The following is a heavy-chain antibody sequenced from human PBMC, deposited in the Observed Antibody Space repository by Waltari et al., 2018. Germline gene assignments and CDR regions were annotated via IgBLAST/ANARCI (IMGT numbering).Heavy chain of an antibody. J-gene: IGHJ6*02. CDR3: AGSSNFGIYGLDV. D-gene: IGHD3-3*01. CDR2: IYASGST. V-gene: IGHV4-4*07. Sequence: QVQLQESGPGLVKPSETLSLICTVSGGSIRSYYWNWFRQPAGKGLEWIGRIYASGSTSYNPSLESRISMSVDTSKNHFSLKLSSVTAADTGVYYCAGSSNFGIYGLDVWGQGTTVVVSS. CDR1: GGSIRSYY.